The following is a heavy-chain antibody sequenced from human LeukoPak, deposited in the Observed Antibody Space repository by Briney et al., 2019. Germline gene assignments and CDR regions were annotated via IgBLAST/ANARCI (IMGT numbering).Heavy chain of an antibody. CDR3: ARGYPFRRYYGSGSPKCDY. D-gene: IGHD3-10*01. Sequence: GASVKVSCKASGYTFTSYDINWVRQATGQGLEWMGWMNPNSGNTGYAQKFQGRVTMTRNTSISTAYMELSSLRSEDTAEYYCARGYPFRRYYGSGSPKCDYWGQGTLVTVSS. CDR2: MNPNSGNT. V-gene: IGHV1-8*01. CDR1: GYTFTSYD. J-gene: IGHJ4*02.